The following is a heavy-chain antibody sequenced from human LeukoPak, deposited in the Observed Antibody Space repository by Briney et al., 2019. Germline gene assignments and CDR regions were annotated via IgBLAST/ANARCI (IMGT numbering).Heavy chain of an antibody. V-gene: IGHV1-2*02. D-gene: IGHD3-22*01. J-gene: IGHJ4*02. Sequence: SVKLSCKASGYTFTGYYLHWVRQGPGQGLEWMWWINPKSVGTKYAQKFQGRVSMTRNTSTSTAYMELSSLRSEDTAVYYCARVGHWYYHDSNPDYWGQGTLVTVSS. CDR1: GYTFTGYY. CDR2: INPKSVGT. CDR3: ARVGHWYYHDSNPDY.